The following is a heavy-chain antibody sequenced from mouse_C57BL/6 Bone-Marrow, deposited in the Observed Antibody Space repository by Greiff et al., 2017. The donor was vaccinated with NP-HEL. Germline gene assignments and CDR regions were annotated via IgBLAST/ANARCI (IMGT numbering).Heavy chain of an antibody. J-gene: IGHJ3*01. CDR3: SPSDGYLAY. CDR1: GYTFTSYW. Sequence: QVQLQQPGAELVKPGASVKLSCTASGYTFTSYWMHWVKQRPGQGLEWIGMIHPNSGSTNYNEKFKSKATLTVDKSSSTAYMQLSSLTSEDSAVYYCSPSDGYLAYWGQGTLVTVSA. D-gene: IGHD2-3*01. V-gene: IGHV1-64*01. CDR2: IHPNSGST.